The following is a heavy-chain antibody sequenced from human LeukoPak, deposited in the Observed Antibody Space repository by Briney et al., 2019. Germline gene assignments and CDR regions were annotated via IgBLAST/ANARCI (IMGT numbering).Heavy chain of an antibody. D-gene: IGHD3-10*01. CDR3: ARHPVTMVRGVIIDNWFDP. CDR2: INYSGST. J-gene: IGHJ5*02. V-gene: IGHV4-59*08. Sequence: PSETLSLTCTVSGGSICSYYWSWIRQPPGKGVEWIGYINYSGSTNYNPSLKSRVTISVDTSKNQFSLKLSSVTAADTAVYYCARHPVTMVRGVIIDNWFDPWGQGTLVTVSS. CDR1: GGSICSYY.